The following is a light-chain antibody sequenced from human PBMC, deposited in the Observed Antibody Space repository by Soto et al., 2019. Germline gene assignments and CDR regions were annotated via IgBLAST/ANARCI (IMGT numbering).Light chain of an antibody. CDR1: QTISSW. Sequence: DIQMTQSPSTLSGSVGDRVTITCRASQTISSWLAWYQQKPGKAPKLLIYKASTLKSGVPSRFSGSGSGTEFTFTISSLQPDDSATYYCQHYNSYSEAFGQGTKVELK. CDR3: QHYNSYSEA. V-gene: IGKV1-5*03. CDR2: KAS. J-gene: IGKJ1*01.